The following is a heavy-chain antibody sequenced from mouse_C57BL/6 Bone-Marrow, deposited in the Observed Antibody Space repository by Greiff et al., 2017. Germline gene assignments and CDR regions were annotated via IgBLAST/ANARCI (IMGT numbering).Heavy chain of an antibody. V-gene: IGHV14-4*01. J-gene: IGHJ4*01. CDR1: GFNIKDDY. Sequence: VQLQQSGAELVRPGASVKLSCTASGFNIKDDYMHWVKQRPEQGLEWIGWIDPENGDTEYASKFQGKATITADTSSNTAYLQLSSLTSEDTAVYYCTTVIYYDYDERAMDYWGQGTSVTVSS. D-gene: IGHD2-4*01. CDR2: IDPENGDT. CDR3: TTVIYYDYDERAMDY.